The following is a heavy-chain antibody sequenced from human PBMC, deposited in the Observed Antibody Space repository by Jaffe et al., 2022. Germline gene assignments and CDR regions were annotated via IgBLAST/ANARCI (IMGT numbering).Heavy chain of an antibody. CDR3: ARSRRGGNSLDY. J-gene: IGHJ4*02. Sequence: QVQLVQSGAEVKKPGSSVKVSCKASGGTFSSYTISWVRQAPGQGLEWMGRIIPILGIANYAQKFQGRVTITADKSTSTAYMELSSLRSEDTAVYYCARSRRGGNSLDYWGQGTLVTVSS. D-gene: IGHD2-21*02. CDR2: IIPILGIA. V-gene: IGHV1-69*02. CDR1: GGTFSSYT.